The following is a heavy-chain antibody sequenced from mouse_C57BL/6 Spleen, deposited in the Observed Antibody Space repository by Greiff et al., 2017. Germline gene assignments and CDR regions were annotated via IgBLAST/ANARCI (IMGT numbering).Heavy chain of an antibody. CDR1: GYTFTSYW. Sequence: QVQLQQPGTELVKPGASVKLSCKASGYTFTSYWMHWVKQRPGQGLEWIGNINPSNGGTNYNEKFKSKATLTVDKSSSTAYMQLSSLTSEDSAVYYCALGGGYGYDVAWFADWGQGTLVTVSA. V-gene: IGHV1-53*01. CDR2: INPSNGGT. J-gene: IGHJ3*01. CDR3: ALGGGYGYDVAWFAD. D-gene: IGHD2-2*01.